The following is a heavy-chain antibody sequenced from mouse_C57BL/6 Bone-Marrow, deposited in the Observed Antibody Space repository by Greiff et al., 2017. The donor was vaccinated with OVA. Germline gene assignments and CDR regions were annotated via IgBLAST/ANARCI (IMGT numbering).Heavy chain of an antibody. CDR3: TYYYGSSYGAY. V-gene: IGHV14-4*01. J-gene: IGHJ3*01. D-gene: IGHD1-1*01. Sequence: LVESGAELVRPGASVKLSCTASGFNIKDDYMHWVKQRPEQGLEWIGWIDPENGDTEYASKFQGKATITADTSSNTAYLQLSSLTSEDTAVYYCTYYYGSSYGAYWGQGTLVTVSA. CDR1: GFNIKDDY. CDR2: IDPENGDT.